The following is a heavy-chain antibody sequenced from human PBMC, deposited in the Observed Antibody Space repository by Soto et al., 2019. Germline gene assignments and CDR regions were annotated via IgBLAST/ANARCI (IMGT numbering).Heavy chain of an antibody. D-gene: IGHD3-10*01. J-gene: IGHJ4*02. V-gene: IGHV1-2*04. CDR3: AKDGGLYASGSLSYFDY. Sequence: EASVKVSCKASGYTFTGYYMHWVRQAPGQGLEWMGWINPNSGGTNYAQKFQGWVTMTRDTSISTAYMELSRLRSDDTAVYYCAKDGGLYASGSLSYFDYWGQGTLVTVSS. CDR2: INPNSGGT. CDR1: GYTFTGYY.